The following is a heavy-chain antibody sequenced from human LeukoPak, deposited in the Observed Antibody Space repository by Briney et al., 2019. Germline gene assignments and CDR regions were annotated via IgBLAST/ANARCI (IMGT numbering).Heavy chain of an antibody. CDR2: INPSGGST. CDR1: GYTFTSYY. Sequence: ASVKVSCKAPGYTFTSYYMHWVRQAPGQGLEWMGIINPSGGSTSYAQKFQGRVTMTRDTSTSTVYMELSSLRSEDTAVYYCARERLRFLEWLFNTRNWFDPWGQGTLVTVSS. D-gene: IGHD3-3*01. J-gene: IGHJ5*02. CDR3: ARERLRFLEWLFNTRNWFDP. V-gene: IGHV1-46*01.